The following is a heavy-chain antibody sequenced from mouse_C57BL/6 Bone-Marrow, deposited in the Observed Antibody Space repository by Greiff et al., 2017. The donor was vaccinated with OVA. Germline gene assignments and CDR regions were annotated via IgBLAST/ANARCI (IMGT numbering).Heavy chain of an antibody. CDR1: GYAFSSSW. V-gene: IGHV1-82*01. CDR3: ARGLAGY. D-gene: IGHD3-3*01. J-gene: IGHJ2*01. CDR2: IYPGDGDT. Sequence: VNVVESGPELVKPGASVKISCKASGYAFSSSWMNWVKRRPGKGLEWIGRIYPGDGDTNYNGKFKGKATLTADKSSSTAYMQLSSLTSEDSAVYFCARGLAGYWGQGTTLTVSS.